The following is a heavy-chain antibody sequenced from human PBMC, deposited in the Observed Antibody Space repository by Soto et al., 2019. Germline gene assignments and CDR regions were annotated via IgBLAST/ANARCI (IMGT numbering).Heavy chain of an antibody. CDR3: VGTSRDFDI. Sequence: QVQLQESGPGLVKPSETLSLTCTVTGDSVNNYYWSWMRQPPGKGLECMGYVYYSGSTNYNPSLQSRVTMSVDTSKNQFSLNLRSVTTVDTAVYYCVGTSRDFDIWGQGTLVTVSS. CDR1: GDSVNNYY. J-gene: IGHJ3*02. D-gene: IGHD2-2*01. CDR2: VYYSGST. V-gene: IGHV4-59*02.